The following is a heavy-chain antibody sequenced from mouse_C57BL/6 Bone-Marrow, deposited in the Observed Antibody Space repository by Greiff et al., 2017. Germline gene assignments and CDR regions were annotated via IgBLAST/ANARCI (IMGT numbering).Heavy chain of an antibody. CDR3: TRFYDGYYDWYFDV. Sequence: VQLQLSGTVLARPGASVKMSCKTSGYTFTSYWMHWVKQRPGQGLEWIGAIYPGNSDTSYNQKFKGKAKLTAVTSASTAYMELSSLTNEDSAVYYCTRFYDGYYDWYFDVWGTGTTVTVSS. J-gene: IGHJ1*03. D-gene: IGHD2-3*01. CDR2: IYPGNSDT. CDR1: GYTFTSYW. V-gene: IGHV1-5*01.